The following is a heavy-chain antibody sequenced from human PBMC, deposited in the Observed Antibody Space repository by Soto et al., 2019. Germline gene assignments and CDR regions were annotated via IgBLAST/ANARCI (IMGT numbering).Heavy chain of an antibody. CDR2: IKQDGSEK. Sequence: GGSMRLSCAASGSTFSSYWMSWVRKAPGKGLEWVANIKQDGSEKYYVDSVKGRFTISRDNAKNSLYLQMNSLRAEDTAVYYCARARSGYLPYWGQGTLVTVSS. CDR1: GSTFSSYW. V-gene: IGHV3-7*03. D-gene: IGHD3-22*01. CDR3: ARARSGYLPY. J-gene: IGHJ4*02.